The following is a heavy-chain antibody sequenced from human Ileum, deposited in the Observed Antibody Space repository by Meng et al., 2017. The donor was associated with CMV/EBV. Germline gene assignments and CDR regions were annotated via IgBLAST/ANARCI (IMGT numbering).Heavy chain of an antibody. J-gene: IGHJ6*02. CDR1: GFTFSSYW. CDR3: ERDGRYCSSTSCYYRSYGMDD. Sequence: GESLKISCAASGFTFSSYWMSWVRQAPGKGLEWVANIKQDGSEKYYVDSVKGRFTISRDNAKNSLYLQMNSLRDEDTAVYYGERDGRYCSSTSCYYRSYGMDDWGQGTTVTVSS. V-gene: IGHV3-7*01. D-gene: IGHD2-2*01. CDR2: IKQDGSEK.